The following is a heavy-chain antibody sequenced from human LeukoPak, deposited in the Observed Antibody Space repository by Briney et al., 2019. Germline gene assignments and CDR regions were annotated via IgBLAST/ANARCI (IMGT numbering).Heavy chain of an antibody. CDR1: GYTFTGYY. D-gene: IGHD1-26*01. CDR3: ARDVGIVGVPGY. Sequence: ASVKVSCKASGYTFTGYYMHWVRQAPGQGLEWMGRINPNSGGTNYAQKFQGRVTMTRDTSISTAYMELSRLRSDDTAVYYCARDVGIVGVPGYWGQGTLVTVSS. V-gene: IGHV1-2*06. J-gene: IGHJ4*02. CDR2: INPNSGGT.